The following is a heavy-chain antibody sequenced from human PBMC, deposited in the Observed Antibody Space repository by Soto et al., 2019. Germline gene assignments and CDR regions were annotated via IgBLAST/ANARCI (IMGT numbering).Heavy chain of an antibody. CDR3: YDFWWAH. J-gene: IGHJ4*02. D-gene: IGHD3-3*01. CDR1: LSTFSSYD. V-gene: IGHV3-30-3*01. CDR2: ISSDGSNK. Sequence: QVQLVESGGGVVQPGGSLRLSCAASLSTFSSYDMYWVRQAPGKGLEWVAVISSDGSNKYYADSVKGRFTISRDNSKNTLFLQMNSLRAEDTALYYCYDFWWAHWGQGTLVTVSS.